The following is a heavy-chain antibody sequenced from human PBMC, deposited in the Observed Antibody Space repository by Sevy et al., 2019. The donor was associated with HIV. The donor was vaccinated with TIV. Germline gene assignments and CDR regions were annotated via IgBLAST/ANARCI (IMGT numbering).Heavy chain of an antibody. D-gene: IGHD6-25*01. V-gene: IGHV4-59*01. CDR2: IYYSGMT. CDR3: VRAAAEYYYGMDV. CDR1: GVSISGYY. J-gene: IGHJ6*02. Sequence: SETLSFTCTVSGVSISGYYWSWIRQSPGKGLEWIGYIYYSGMTNYNPSLKSRVTISDDTSKNQFSLKLNSVTAADTAVYYCVRAAAEYYYGMDVWGQGTKVTVSS.